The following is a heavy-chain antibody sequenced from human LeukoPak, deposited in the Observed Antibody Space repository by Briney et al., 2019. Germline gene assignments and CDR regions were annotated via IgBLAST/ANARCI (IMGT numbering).Heavy chain of an antibody. Sequence: GGSLRLSCAASGFTVSSNYMSWVRQAPGKGLEWVSVIFSGGSTYYADSVKGRFTISRDSSKNTVYLQMNSLRAGDTAVYYCARVDTYYYDSSGYDYFDHWGQGTLVTVSS. CDR3: ARVDTYYYDSSGYDYFDH. D-gene: IGHD3-22*01. CDR1: GFTVSSNY. CDR2: IFSGGST. V-gene: IGHV3-66*01. J-gene: IGHJ4*02.